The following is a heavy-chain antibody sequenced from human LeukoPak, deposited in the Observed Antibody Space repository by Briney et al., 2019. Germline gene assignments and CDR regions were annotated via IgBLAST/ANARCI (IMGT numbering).Heavy chain of an antibody. CDR1: GGSISTTTNS. V-gene: IGHV4-39*01. CDR3: ARRPIVGSTGFYFDP. CDR2: IYYGGSP. Sequence: SETLSLTCNVSGGSISTTTNSWGWAWIRQRPGKGLEWIGSIYYGGSPYYTSSLKSRVTISVDTSKNQFSLKMASLTATDTAVYYCARRPIVGSTGFYFDPWGPGTLVTVSS. D-gene: IGHD1-26*01. J-gene: IGHJ5*02.